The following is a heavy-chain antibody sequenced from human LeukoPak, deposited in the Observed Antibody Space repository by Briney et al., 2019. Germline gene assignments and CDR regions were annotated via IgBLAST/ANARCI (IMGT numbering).Heavy chain of an antibody. D-gene: IGHD6-13*01. V-gene: IGHV1-2*02. J-gene: IGHJ4*02. Sequence: GASVKASYKASGYTFTGYYMHWVREAPGHGLEWMGWINPNSGVTNYAQKFQGRVTMTRDTSISTVYMELSRLRSDDTAVYYCARQGALVKGIDYWGQGTLVTVSS. CDR2: INPNSGVT. CDR1: GYTFTGYY. CDR3: ARQGALVKGIDY.